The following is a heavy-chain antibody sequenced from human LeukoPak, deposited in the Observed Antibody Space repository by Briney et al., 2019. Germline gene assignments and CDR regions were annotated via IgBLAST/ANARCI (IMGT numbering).Heavy chain of an antibody. V-gene: IGHV5-51*01. CDR1: GSSFTNYW. CDR2: IYPGDSDT. J-gene: IGHJ4*02. CDR3: ARLFILNSEGLYYFDY. Sequence: GESLKISCKGSGSSFTNYWLGWVRQMPGKGLESMGIIYPGDSDTRYSPSFQGQVTISADKSISTAYLQWSSLKASDTAIYYCARLFILNSEGLYYFDYWGQGTLVTVSS. D-gene: IGHD4-23*01.